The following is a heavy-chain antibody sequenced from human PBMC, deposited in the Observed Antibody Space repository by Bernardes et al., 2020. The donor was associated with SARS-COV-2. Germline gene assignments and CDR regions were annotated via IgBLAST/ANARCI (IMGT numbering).Heavy chain of an antibody. D-gene: IGHD3-3*01. CDR1: GYTFTGYY. Sequence: ASVKVSCKASGYTFTGYYMHWVRQAPGQGLEWMGWINPNSGGTNYAQKFQGRVTMTRDTSISTAYMELSRLRSDDTAVYYCARTGLIWSGYYTGWFDPWGQGTLVTVSS. CDR3: ARTGLIWSGYYTGWFDP. J-gene: IGHJ5*02. V-gene: IGHV1-2*02. CDR2: INPNSGGT.